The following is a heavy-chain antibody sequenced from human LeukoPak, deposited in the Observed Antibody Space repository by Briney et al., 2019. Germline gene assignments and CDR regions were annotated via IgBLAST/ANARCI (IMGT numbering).Heavy chain of an antibody. V-gene: IGHV3-7*01. D-gene: IGHD3-10*01. CDR3: VLNMVGGQIFDF. CDR1: GFTFSNYW. J-gene: IGHJ4*02. Sequence: GGSLRLSCAASGFTFSNYWMSWVRQAPGKGLEWVADIKRHGSEKHYVDAVKGRFTISRDNAKNSLYLQMNSLRAEDTAVYYRVLNMVGGQIFDFWGQGTLVAVSS. CDR2: IKRHGSEK.